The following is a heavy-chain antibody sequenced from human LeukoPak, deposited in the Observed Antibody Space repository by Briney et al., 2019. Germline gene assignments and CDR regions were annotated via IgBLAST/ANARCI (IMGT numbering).Heavy chain of an antibody. D-gene: IGHD4-17*01. J-gene: IGHJ5*02. Sequence: GGSLRLSCAASGFAVSSNYMSWVRQAPGKGLEWVSVIYSGGSTYYADSVKGRFTISRDNSKNTLYLQMNSLRAEDTAVYYCARGSDYGDPHTWGQGTLVTVSS. V-gene: IGHV3-53*01. CDR2: IYSGGST. CDR1: GFAVSSNY. CDR3: ARGSDYGDPHT.